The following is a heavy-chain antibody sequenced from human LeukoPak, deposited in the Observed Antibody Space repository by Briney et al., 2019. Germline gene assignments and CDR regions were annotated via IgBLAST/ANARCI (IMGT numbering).Heavy chain of an antibody. CDR2: ISSSSSYI. Sequence: KSGGSLRLSCAASGFTFSSYSMNWVRQAPGKGLEWVSSISSSSSYIYYADSVKGRFTISRDNSKNTLYLQMNSLRAEDTAVYYCAKSRIAVAGTSEVGMDYWGQGTLVTVSS. J-gene: IGHJ4*02. D-gene: IGHD6-19*01. CDR3: AKSRIAVAGTSEVGMDY. V-gene: IGHV3-21*01. CDR1: GFTFSSYS.